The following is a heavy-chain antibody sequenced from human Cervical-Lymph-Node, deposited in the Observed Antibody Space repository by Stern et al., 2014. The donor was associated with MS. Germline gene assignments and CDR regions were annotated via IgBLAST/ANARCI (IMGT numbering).Heavy chain of an antibody. Sequence: QLQLQESGSGLVRPSQTLSLTCTVSGGSVSSGGYTWSWLRQPPGKGLEWIGYIYEDESSYYNPSLTSRVTISIDRSKNQFSLRLSSMTAADTALYYCARVVRFLEWVPFDPWGQGILVTVSS. CDR2: IYEDESS. D-gene: IGHD3-3*01. CDR1: GGSVSSGGYT. V-gene: IGHV4-30-2*01. CDR3: ARVVRFLEWVPFDP. J-gene: IGHJ5*02.